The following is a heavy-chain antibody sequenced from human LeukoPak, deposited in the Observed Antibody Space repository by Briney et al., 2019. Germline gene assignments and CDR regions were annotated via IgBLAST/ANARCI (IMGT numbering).Heavy chain of an antibody. CDR2: ISSSGSTI. CDR3: AREGNYWYFDL. J-gene: IGHJ2*01. CDR1: GFTFSDYY. V-gene: IGHV3-11*04. Sequence: GGSLGLSCAASGFTFSDYYMSWIRQAPGKGLEWVSYISSSGSTIYYADSVKGRFTISRDNAKNSLYLQMNFLSAEDTAVYFCAREGNYWYFDLWGRGTLLTVSS.